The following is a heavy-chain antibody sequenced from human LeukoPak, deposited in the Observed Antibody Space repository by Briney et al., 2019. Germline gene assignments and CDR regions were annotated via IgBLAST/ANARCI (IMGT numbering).Heavy chain of an antibody. CDR2: INHSGST. V-gene: IGHV4-34*01. J-gene: IGHJ3*02. D-gene: IGHD3-22*01. Sequence: PSETLSLTCAVYGGSFSGYYWSWIRQPPGKGLEWIGEINHSGSTNYNPSLKSRVTISVDTSKNQFSLKLSSVTAADTAVYYCARHALSHYYDSSGHDAFDIWGQGTMVTVSS. CDR3: ARHALSHYYDSSGHDAFDI. CDR1: GGSFSGYY.